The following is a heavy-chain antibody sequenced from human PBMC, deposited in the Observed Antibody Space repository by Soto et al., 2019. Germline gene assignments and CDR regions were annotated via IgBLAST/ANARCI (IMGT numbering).Heavy chain of an antibody. D-gene: IGHD3-3*01. J-gene: IGHJ5*02. V-gene: IGHV4-30-2*01. Sequence: TSETLSLPCAVSGGSISSGGYSWSWIRQPPGQGLEWIGYIYPSGSTYYNPSLKSRVTISVDRSKNQFSLKLSSVTAADTAVYYCARACGRNDFWSGYTWLWFDPWGQGTLVTGSA. CDR2: IYPSGST. CDR1: GGSISSGGYS. CDR3: ARACGRNDFWSGYTWLWFDP.